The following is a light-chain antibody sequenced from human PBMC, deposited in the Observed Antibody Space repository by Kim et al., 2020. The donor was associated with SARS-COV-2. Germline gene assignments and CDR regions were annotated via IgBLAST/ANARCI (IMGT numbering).Light chain of an antibody. CDR2: GAY. V-gene: IGKV3-15*01. Sequence: ATLSVSPGEGVTLSCRTRQSVGTSLAWYQQKPGQAPRLLIYGAYSRAAGTPARFSGRGSGTQFTLTISSLQSEDFAFYYCQQSVTFGGGTKVDIK. CDR3: QQSVT. J-gene: IGKJ4*01. CDR1: QSVGTS.